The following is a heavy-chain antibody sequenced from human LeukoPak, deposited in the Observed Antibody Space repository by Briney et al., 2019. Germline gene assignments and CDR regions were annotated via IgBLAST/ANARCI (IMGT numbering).Heavy chain of an antibody. V-gene: IGHV3-48*02. CDR1: GFPFSRYG. J-gene: IGHJ4*01. CDR3: AKDKIVVIPPTPYYFDY. CDR2: ISGSSTAT. Sequence: GGSLRLSCAASGFPFSRYGMNWVRQAPGRGLEWVSYISGSSTATYYADSVKGRFTISRDDAKNSLYLQMDSLRDEDTAVYYCAKDKIVVIPPTPYYFDYWGHGTLVTVSS. D-gene: IGHD2-15*01.